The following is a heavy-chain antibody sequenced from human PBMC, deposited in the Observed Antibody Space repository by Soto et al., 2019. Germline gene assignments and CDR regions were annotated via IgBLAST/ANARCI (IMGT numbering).Heavy chain of an antibody. CDR3: AKAPSRNADIDY. CDR2: ISYDGSNK. V-gene: IGHV3-30*18. CDR1: GFTFSSYG. D-gene: IGHD6-13*01. Sequence: GGSLRLSCAASGFTFSSYGIHWGRQAPGKGLEWVAVISYDGSNKYYADSVKGRLTISRDNSKNTLYLQMNSLRAEDTAVYYCAKAPSRNADIDYWGQGTLVTVSS. J-gene: IGHJ4*02.